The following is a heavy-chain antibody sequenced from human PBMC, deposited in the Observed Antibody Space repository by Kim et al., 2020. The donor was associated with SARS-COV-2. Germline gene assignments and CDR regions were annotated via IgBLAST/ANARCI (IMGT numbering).Heavy chain of an antibody. J-gene: IGHJ6*02. Sequence: GESLKISCQGSGYTFSNYWIAWVRQMPGKGLEWMGNIYPGDSDIRYSPSFQGQVTISADNSITTAYLQWSSLRASDSAMYYCARFDSSGTKSTNSYIIDVWGHGTTVTVSS. CDR3: ARFDSSGTKSTNSYIIDV. CDR1: GYTFSNYW. CDR2: IYPGDSDI. D-gene: IGHD1-1*01. V-gene: IGHV5-51*01.